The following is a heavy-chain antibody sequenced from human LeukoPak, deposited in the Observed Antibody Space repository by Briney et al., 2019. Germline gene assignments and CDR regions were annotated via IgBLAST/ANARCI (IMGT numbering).Heavy chain of an antibody. Sequence: SVKGRFTVSRDNAKNSLYLQMNSLRAEDTAVYYCAKPRITMIVVVITGSVYFDYWGQGTLVTVSS. J-gene: IGHJ4*02. CDR3: AKPRITMIVVVITGSVYFDY. D-gene: IGHD3-22*01. V-gene: IGHV3-21*04.